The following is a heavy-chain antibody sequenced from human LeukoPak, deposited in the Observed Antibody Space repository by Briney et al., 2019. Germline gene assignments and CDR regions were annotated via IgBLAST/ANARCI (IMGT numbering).Heavy chain of an antibody. V-gene: IGHV3-23*01. CDR3: AKGPFYVNLDY. CDR2: ISGSGGST. CDR1: GLTFSSYA. D-gene: IGHD5/OR15-5a*01. J-gene: IGHJ4*02. Sequence: GGSLRLSCAASGLTFSSYAMSRVRQAPGKGLEWVSAISGSGGSTYYADSVKGRFTISRDNSKNTLYLQMNSLRAEDTAVYYCAKGPFYVNLDYWGQGTLVTVSS.